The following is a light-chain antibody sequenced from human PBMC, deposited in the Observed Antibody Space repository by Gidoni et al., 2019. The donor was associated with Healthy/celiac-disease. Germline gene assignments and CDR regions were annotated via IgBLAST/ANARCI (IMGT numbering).Light chain of an antibody. CDR2: GNS. V-gene: IGLV1-40*01. CDR1: SSNIGAGYD. J-gene: IGLJ1*01. Sequence: LTQPPSVSGAPGQRVTISCTGSSSNIGAGYDVHWYQQLPGTAPKLLIYGNSNRPSGVPDRFAGSKSGTSAYLAITGLQAEDEADYYCQSYDSSLSGYVFGTGTKVTVL. CDR3: QSYDSSLSGYV.